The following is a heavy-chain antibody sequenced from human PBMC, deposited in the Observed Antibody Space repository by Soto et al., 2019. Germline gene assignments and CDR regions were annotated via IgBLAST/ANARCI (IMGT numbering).Heavy chain of an antibody. D-gene: IGHD1-26*01. CDR2: IDWDDDK. V-gene: IGHV2-70*01. Sequence: SGPTLVNPTQTLTLTCTFSGFSLSTSGMCVSWIRQPPGKALEWLALIDWDDDKYYSTSLKTRLTISKDTSKNQVVLTMTNMDPVDTATYYCERIRYSGSYWGDFDYWGQGTLVTVSS. CDR1: GFSLSTSGMC. J-gene: IGHJ4*02. CDR3: ERIRYSGSYWGDFDY.